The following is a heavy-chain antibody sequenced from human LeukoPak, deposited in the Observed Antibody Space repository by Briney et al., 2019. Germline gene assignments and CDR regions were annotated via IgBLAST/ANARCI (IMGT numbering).Heavy chain of an antibody. D-gene: IGHD3-10*01. CDR3: AKDRRVRGVTYYYYYMDV. CDR1: GFTFSSYG. CDR2: IWYDGSNK. V-gene: IGHV3-33*06. J-gene: IGHJ6*03. Sequence: GGSLRLSCAASGFTFSSYGMHWVRQAPGKGLEWVAVIWYDGSNKYYADSAKGRFTISRDNSKNTLYLQMNSLRAEDTAVYCCAKDRRVRGVTYYYYYMDVWGKGTTVTVSS.